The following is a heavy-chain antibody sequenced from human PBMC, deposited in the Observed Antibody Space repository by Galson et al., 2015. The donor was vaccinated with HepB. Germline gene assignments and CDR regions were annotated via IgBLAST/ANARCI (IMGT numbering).Heavy chain of an antibody. CDR1: TYISTDYG. CDR3: ARGDVVVVTGDIHAFDI. CDR2: VHASNGHT. Sequence: SVKVSCKASTYISTDYGISWVRQAPGQGLEWMGWVHASNGHTNYAKRLQGRVTMTIDTSTSTAYMELRSLTFDDTAVYFCARGDVVVVTGDIHAFDIWGQGTTATVSP. J-gene: IGHJ3*02. D-gene: IGHD2-2*01. V-gene: IGHV1-18*04.